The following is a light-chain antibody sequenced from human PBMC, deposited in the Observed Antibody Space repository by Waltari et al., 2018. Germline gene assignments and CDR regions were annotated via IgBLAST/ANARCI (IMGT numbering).Light chain of an antibody. CDR3: CSYAGSYTHWV. Sequence: QSALTQPRPVSGSPGQSVTISCTGTSSDVGGYKSVSWYQQHPGKAPKLMIYDVSKRPSGVPDRFSGSKSGNTASLTISGLQAEDEADYYCCSYAGSYTHWVFGGGTKLTVL. CDR1: SSDVGGYKS. CDR2: DVS. J-gene: IGLJ3*02. V-gene: IGLV2-11*01.